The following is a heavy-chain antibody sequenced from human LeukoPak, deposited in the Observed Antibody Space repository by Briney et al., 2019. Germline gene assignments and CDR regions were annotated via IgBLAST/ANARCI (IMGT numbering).Heavy chain of an antibody. Sequence: PGGCLRLSCTASGFSFSTYAMTWVRQAPGKGLEWISSMGRGSRSISYAGAVRGRFSISRDNTTPSLYLLMNNLRAEDTAIYYCARDRPTGASRVFVVQWGQGTPVTVSS. CDR2: MGRGSRSI. CDR3: ARDRPTGASRVFVVQ. D-gene: IGHD2-15*01. J-gene: IGHJ4*02. V-gene: IGHV3-21*06. CDR1: GFSFSTYA.